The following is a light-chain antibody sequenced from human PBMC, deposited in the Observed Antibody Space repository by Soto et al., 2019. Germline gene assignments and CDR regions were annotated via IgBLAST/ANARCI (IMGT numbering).Light chain of an antibody. V-gene: IGLV2-14*01. J-gene: IGLJ1*01. Sequence: SVLAQPAPLSGSPGQSITISCTGNNSDVGGYNYVSWYQQHPGKAPKLMIYDVSNRPSGVSNRFSGSKSGNTASLTISGLQAEDEADYYCSSYTSSSTYVFGTGTKVTVL. CDR3: SSYTSSSTYV. CDR2: DVS. CDR1: NSDVGGYNY.